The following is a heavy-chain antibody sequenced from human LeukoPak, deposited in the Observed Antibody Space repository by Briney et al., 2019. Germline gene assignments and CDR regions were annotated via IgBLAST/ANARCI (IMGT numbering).Heavy chain of an antibody. D-gene: IGHD5-18*01. V-gene: IGHV4-59*01. J-gene: IGHJ4*02. Sequence: SETLSLTCTVSGGSISSYYWSWIRQPPGKGLEWIGYIYYSGSTSYNPSLKSRVTISVDTSKNQFSLKLSSVTAADTAVYYCARGDAAMIDYWGQGTLVTVSS. CDR1: GGSISSYY. CDR2: IYYSGST. CDR3: ARGDAAMIDY.